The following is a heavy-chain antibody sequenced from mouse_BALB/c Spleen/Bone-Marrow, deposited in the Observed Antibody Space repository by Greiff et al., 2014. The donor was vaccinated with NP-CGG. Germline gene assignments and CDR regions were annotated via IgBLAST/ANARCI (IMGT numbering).Heavy chain of an antibody. V-gene: IGHV1S81*02. CDR2: INPSNGGI. Sequence: VQLQQSGAELVKPGASVKLSCKASGYTFNSYYMYWVKQRPGQGLERIGEINPSNGGINFNEKFKSKATLTVDKSSSTAYMQLSSLTSEDSAVYYCTREGAYWGQGTLVTVSA. CDR3: TREGAY. CDR1: GYTFNSYY. J-gene: IGHJ3*01.